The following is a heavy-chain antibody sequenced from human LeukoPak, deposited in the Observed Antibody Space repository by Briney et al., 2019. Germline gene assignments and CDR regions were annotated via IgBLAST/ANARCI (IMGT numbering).Heavy chain of an antibody. CDR2: ISSSSSYI. CDR3: ARDGSQYYYGAGSRYDAFDI. J-gene: IGHJ3*02. D-gene: IGHD3-10*01. CDR1: GFTFSSYS. V-gene: IGHV3-21*01. Sequence: PGGSLRLSCAGSGFTFSSYSMNGVRQAPGKGLEGVSSISSSSSYIYYADSVKGRFTISRDNAQDLLYLQMNSLRAEDTAVYYCARDGSQYYYGAGSRYDAFDIWGQGTMVTVSS.